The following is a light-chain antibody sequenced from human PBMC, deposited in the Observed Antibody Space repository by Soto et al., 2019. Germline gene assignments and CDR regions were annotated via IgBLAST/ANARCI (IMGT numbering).Light chain of an antibody. CDR1: QGVRTD. CDR3: LQDYTYPRT. CDR2: SAS. V-gene: IGKV1-6*01. Sequence: AIQLTQSPSSLSASVGDRVTITCRASQGVRTDLGWYQQQPGKAPRLLIYSASSLQTGVPSRFSGDGSGTDFTLTIDSLQPEDFATYYCLQDYTYPRTFGGGTRAEIK. J-gene: IGKJ4*01.